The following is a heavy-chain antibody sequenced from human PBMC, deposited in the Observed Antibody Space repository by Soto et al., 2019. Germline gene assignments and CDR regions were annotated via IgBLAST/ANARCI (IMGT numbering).Heavy chain of an antibody. V-gene: IGHV3-66*01. J-gene: IGHJ4*02. CDR2: IYSGGST. CDR1: GFTVSSNY. Sequence: GGSLRLSCAASGFTVSSNYMSWVRQAPGKGLEWVSVIYSGGSTYYADSVKGRFTISRDNSKNTLYLQMNSLRAEDTAVYYCARALSGYDIPGYFDYWGQGTLVTVSS. D-gene: IGHD5-12*01. CDR3: ARALSGYDIPGYFDY.